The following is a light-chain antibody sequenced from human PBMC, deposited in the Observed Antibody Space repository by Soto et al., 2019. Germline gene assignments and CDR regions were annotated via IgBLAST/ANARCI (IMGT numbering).Light chain of an antibody. CDR3: QQYNSYSPWT. J-gene: IGKJ1*01. CDR2: KAS. V-gene: IGKV1-5*03. CDR1: QTISSW. Sequence: DIQMTQSPSTLSGSEGARVTITCRASQTISSWLAWYQQKPGKAPKLLIYKASTLKSGVPSRFSGSGSGTEFTLTISSLQPDDFATYYCQQYNSYSPWTFGQGTKVDIK.